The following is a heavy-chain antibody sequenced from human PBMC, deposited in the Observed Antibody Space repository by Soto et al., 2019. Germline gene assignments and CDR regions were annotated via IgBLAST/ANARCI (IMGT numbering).Heavy chain of an antibody. CDR3: ARRRDYGDFYVDY. CDR1: GYTFTDFG. Sequence: QVQLVQSGAEVKKPGASVKVSCRASGYTFTDFGISWVRQAPGQGLEWVGWISPYNGNTQYVENLQGRVTMTTDTSTNTAYMEMRSLRPDDTAVYYCARRRDYGDFYVDYWGQGTLVTVSS. CDR2: ISPYNGNT. V-gene: IGHV1-18*01. D-gene: IGHD4-17*01. J-gene: IGHJ4*02.